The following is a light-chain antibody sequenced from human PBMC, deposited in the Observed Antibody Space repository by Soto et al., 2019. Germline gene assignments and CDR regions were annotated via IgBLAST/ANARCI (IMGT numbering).Light chain of an antibody. V-gene: IGKV3-11*01. CDR3: QQRTNWPWT. CDR2: DAS. J-gene: IGKJ1*01. CDR1: QSVSNY. Sequence: EIVLTQSPGTLSLSPGDRATLSCRASQSVSNYLAWYQQKPGQAPRLLIYDASKRATGIPARVSGSGSGTDFTLTISSLEPEDCAVYYCQQRTNWPWTFGQGTKVDIK.